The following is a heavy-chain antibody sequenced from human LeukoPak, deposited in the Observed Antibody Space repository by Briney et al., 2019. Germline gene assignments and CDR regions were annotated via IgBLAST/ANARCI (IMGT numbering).Heavy chain of an antibody. J-gene: IGHJ4*02. CDR2: IYHSGST. CDR3: ARSSSTSCSFDY. CDR1: GYSISSGYY. D-gene: IGHD2-2*01. V-gene: IGHV4-38-2*02. Sequence: PSETLSLTCTVSGYSISSGYYWGWIRPPPGEGLEWIGSIYHSGSTYYNPSLKSRVTISVDTSKNQFSLKLSSVTAADTAVYYCARSSSTSCSFDYWGQGTLVTVSS.